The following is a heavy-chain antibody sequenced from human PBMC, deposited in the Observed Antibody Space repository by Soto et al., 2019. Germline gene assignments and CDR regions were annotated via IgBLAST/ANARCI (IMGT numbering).Heavy chain of an antibody. V-gene: IGHV5-51*01. Sequence: GESLKISCKASGYSFTSYWIGWVRQTPEKGLEWMGMIYPGDSDTKYSPSFQGQVTISADKSINTAYLLLRASDTAMYYCGRPYAKGCNTAFDSWGQGTLVTVSS. D-gene: IGHD2-2*01. CDR1: GYSFTSYW. CDR3: GRPYAKGCNTAFDS. CDR2: IYPGDSDT. J-gene: IGHJ4*02.